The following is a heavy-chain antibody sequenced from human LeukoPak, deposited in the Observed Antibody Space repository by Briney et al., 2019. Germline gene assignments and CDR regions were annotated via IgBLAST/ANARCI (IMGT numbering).Heavy chain of an antibody. D-gene: IGHD4/OR15-4a*01. CDR1: GFTVSSNY. J-gene: IGHJ4*02. Sequence: GGSLRLSCAASGFTVSSNYMSWVRQPPGKGLEMVSVIYSGGSTYYADSVKGRFTIYRDNSKNTLYLQMNSLRAEDTAVYYCARNRDYGQTGYFDYWGQGTLVTVSS. V-gene: IGHV3-66*01. CDR2: IYSGGST. CDR3: ARNRDYGQTGYFDY.